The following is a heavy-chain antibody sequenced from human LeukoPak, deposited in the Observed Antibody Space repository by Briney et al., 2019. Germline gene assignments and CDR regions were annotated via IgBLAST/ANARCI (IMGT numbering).Heavy chain of an antibody. Sequence: SVKVSCTASGGTFNSYTINWVRQAPGQGLEWMGGIIPIFGTADYAQKFQGRVTITMDESTTTAYMELSSLRSEDTAVYYCARAIVVAANYYYAMDVWGKGTTVTVSS. CDR2: IIPIFGTA. CDR3: ARAIVVAANYYYAMDV. V-gene: IGHV1-69*05. CDR1: GGTFNSYT. D-gene: IGHD6-19*01. J-gene: IGHJ6*04.